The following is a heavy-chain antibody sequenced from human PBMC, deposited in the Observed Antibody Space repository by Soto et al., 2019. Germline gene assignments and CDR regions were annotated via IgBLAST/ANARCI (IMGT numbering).Heavy chain of an antibody. D-gene: IGHD5-12*01. CDR2: IYYSGST. Sequence: QLQLQESGPGLVKPSETLSLTCTVSGGSISSSSYYWGWIRQPPGKGLEWIGSIYYSGSTYYNPSLKSRVTISVDTSKNQFSLKLSSVTAADTAVYYCAGGEDIVATIPSGIFDYWGQGTLVTVSS. J-gene: IGHJ4*02. CDR3: AGGEDIVATIPSGIFDY. V-gene: IGHV4-39*01. CDR1: GGSISSSSYY.